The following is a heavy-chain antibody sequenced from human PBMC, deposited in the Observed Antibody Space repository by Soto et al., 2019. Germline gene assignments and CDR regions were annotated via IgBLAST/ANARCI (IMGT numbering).Heavy chain of an antibody. CDR3: ARAGYSYGTGAFDI. V-gene: IGHV3-66*01. Sequence: GGSLRLSCAASGFTVSSNYMSWVRQAPGKGLEWVSVIYSGGSTYYADSVKGRFTISRDNSKNTLYLQMNSLRAEDTAVYYCARAGYSYGTGAFDIWGQGTRVTVSS. CDR2: IYSGGST. J-gene: IGHJ3*02. CDR1: GFTVSSNY. D-gene: IGHD5-18*01.